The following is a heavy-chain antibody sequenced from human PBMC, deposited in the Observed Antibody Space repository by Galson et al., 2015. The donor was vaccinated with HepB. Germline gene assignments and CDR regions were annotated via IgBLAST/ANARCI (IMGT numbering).Heavy chain of an antibody. D-gene: IGHD1-14*01. J-gene: IGHJ3*02. Sequence: PALVKPTQPLTLTCTFSVFSLSTRGLGVGWIRQPPGKALEWLALIYWDDDKRYSPSLKSRLTIIKDTSKNLVVLTMTNMDPVDTATYYGAHWGGEGVTGDRKGDAFDIWGQGTMVSVSS. CDR2: IYWDDDK. V-gene: IGHV2-5*02. CDR3: AHWGGEGVTGDRKGDAFDI. CDR1: VFSLSTRGLG.